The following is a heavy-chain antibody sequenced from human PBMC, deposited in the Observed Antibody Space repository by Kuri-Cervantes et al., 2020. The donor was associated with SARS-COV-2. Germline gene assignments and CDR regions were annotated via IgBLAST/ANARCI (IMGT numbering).Heavy chain of an antibody. CDR1: GFTFSSYA. D-gene: IGHD2-21*01. Sequence: GGSLRLSCAASGFTFSSYAMSWVRQAPGKGLEWVSAISSSGQTTYYGDSVRGQFIASRDNSKNTLFLQMNNLRADDTAVYYCAKEPAHCGTGCYSLLDQWGRGILVTVSS. CDR3: AKEPAHCGTGCYSLLDQ. V-gene: IGHV3-23*01. CDR2: ISSSGQTT. J-gene: IGHJ4*02.